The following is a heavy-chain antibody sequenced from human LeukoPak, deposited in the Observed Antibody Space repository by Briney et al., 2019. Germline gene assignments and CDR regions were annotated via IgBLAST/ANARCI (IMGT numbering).Heavy chain of an antibody. Sequence: PSETLSPTCTVSGGSISSSSYYWGWIRQPPGKGLEWIGSIYYSGSTYYNPSLKSRVTISVDTSKNQFSLKLSSVTAADTAVYYCFPQSLDNWFDPWGQGTLVTVSS. V-gene: IGHV4-39*01. CDR2: IYYSGST. CDR1: GGSISSSSYY. J-gene: IGHJ5*02. CDR3: FPQSLDNWFDP.